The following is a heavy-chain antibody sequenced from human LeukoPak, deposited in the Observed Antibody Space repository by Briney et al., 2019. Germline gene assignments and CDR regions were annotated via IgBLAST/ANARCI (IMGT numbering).Heavy chain of an antibody. CDR3: ARVRGMEGYSSGWRPKQGYFDY. D-gene: IGHD6-19*01. V-gene: IGHV1-18*01. J-gene: IGHJ4*02. CDR2: ISAYNGNT. CDR1: GYTFTSYG. Sequence: ASVKVSCKASGYTFTSYGISWVRQAPGQGLEWMGWISAYNGNTNYAQKLRGRVTMTTDTSTSTAYMELRSLRSDDTAVYYCARVRGMEGYSSGWRPKQGYFDYWGQGTLVTVSS.